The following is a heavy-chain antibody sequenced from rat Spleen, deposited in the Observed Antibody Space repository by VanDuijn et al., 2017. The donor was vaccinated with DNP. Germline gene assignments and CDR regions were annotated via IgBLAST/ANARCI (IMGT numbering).Heavy chain of an antibody. D-gene: IGHD1-11*01. J-gene: IGHJ2*01. CDR3: AREEGAYYFDY. Sequence: QVQLKESGPGLVQPSQTLSLTCTVSGFSLTSYGVSWVRQPPGKGLEWIAAISSGGSTYYNSALKSRLSISRDTSKSQVFLKMNSLQTEDTAMYFCAREEGAYYFDYWGQGVMVTVSS. V-gene: IGHV2S12*01. CDR1: GFSLTSYG. CDR2: ISSGGST.